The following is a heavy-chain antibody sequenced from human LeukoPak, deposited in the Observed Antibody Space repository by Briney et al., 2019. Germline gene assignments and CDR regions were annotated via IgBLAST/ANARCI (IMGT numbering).Heavy chain of an antibody. Sequence: NPGGSLRLSCAASGFTFTNAWMSWVRQAPGKGLEWVGRIKRKTDGGTTDYAAPVKGRFTISRDDSKNTLYLQMNSLKTEDTAVYYCTTAVVTPIDAFDIWGQGTMVTVSS. D-gene: IGHD4-23*01. CDR2: IKRKTDGGTT. CDR1: GFTFTNAW. V-gene: IGHV3-15*01. CDR3: TTAVVTPIDAFDI. J-gene: IGHJ3*02.